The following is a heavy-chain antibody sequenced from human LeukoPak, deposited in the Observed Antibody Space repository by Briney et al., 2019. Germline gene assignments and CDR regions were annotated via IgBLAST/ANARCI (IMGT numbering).Heavy chain of an antibody. Sequence: GGSLRLSCAASGFTISDYYMSWIRQAPGKGLEWVSYISSSSSYTNYADSVKGRFTISRDNAKNSLYLQMNSLRAEDTAVYYCARGYYYDSSGYPYYFDYWGQGTLVTVSS. D-gene: IGHD3-22*01. CDR2: ISSSSSYT. V-gene: IGHV3-11*05. CDR1: GFTISDYY. J-gene: IGHJ4*02. CDR3: ARGYYYDSSGYPYYFDY.